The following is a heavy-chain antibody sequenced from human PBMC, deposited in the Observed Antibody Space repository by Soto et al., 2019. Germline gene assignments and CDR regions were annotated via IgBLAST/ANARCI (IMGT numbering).Heavy chain of an antibody. D-gene: IGHD3-3*02. Sequence: GKGLEWVSYISSSSSTIFYTDSVKGRFTVSRDNAKNSLYLQMNSLRAEDTAVYFFEAQDGIQDTVPVSAFLLKRTPDP. V-gene: IGHV3-48*01. CDR3: EAQDGIQDTVPVSAFLLKRTPDP. J-gene: IGHJ5*02. CDR2: ISSSSSTI.